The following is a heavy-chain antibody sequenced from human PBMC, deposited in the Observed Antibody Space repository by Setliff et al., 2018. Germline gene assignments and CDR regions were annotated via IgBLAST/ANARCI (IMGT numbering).Heavy chain of an antibody. CDR2: ISGSGGST. D-gene: IGHD6-19*01. CDR1: GFTFSGAD. J-gene: IGHJ4*02. V-gene: IGHV3-23*01. Sequence: GGSLRLSCAASGFTFSGADIHWVRQATGKGLEWVSSISGSGGSTYHADSVKGRFTISRDNSKNTLYLQMNSLRAEDTAVYYCARVSGWEWDYWGQGTLVTVSS. CDR3: ARVSGWEWDY.